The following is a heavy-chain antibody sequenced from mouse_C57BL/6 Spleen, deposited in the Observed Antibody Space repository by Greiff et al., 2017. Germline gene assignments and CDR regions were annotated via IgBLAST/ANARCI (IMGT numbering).Heavy chain of an antibody. J-gene: IGHJ2*01. D-gene: IGHD2-1*01. V-gene: IGHV1-82*01. Sequence: VQLQQSGPELVKPGASVKISCKASGYAFSSSWMNWVKQRPGKGLEWIGRIYPGDGDTNYNGKFKGKATLTADKSSSTAYMQLSSLTSEDSAVYFCATYGNYDYFDDGGKGTTLTVSS. CDR2: IYPGDGDT. CDR3: ATYGNYDYFDD. CDR1: GYAFSSSW.